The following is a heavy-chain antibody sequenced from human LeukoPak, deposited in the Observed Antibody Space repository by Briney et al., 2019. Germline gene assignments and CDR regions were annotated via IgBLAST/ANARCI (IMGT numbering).Heavy chain of an antibody. Sequence: SATLSLTCTVSGGSFSSYYWNWIRQPPGKGLEWIGYIYYSGSTNYNPALKSRVTISVDTSKNQFSLKLSSVTAADTAVYYCAKQREGWDPHDYWGQGTLVTVSS. V-gene: IGHV4-59*08. D-gene: IGHD6-25*01. CDR2: IYYSGST. J-gene: IGHJ4*02. CDR1: GGSFSSYY. CDR3: AKQREGWDPHDY.